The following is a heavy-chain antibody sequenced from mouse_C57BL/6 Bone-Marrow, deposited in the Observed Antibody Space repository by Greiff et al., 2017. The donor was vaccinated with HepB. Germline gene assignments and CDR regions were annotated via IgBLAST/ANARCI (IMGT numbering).Heavy chain of an antibody. Sequence: EVKLQQSGPELVKPGASVKMSCKASGYTFTDYNMHWVKQSHGKSLEWIGYINPNNGGTSYNQKFKGKATLTVNKSSSTAYMELRSLTSEDSAVYYCARKSNYGWFAYWGQGTLVTVSA. J-gene: IGHJ3*01. V-gene: IGHV1-22*01. CDR3: ARKSNYGWFAY. D-gene: IGHD2-5*01. CDR1: GYTFTDYN. CDR2: INPNNGGT.